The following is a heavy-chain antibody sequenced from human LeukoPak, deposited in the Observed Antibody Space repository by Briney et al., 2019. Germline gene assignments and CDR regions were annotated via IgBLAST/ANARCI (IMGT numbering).Heavy chain of an antibody. CDR1: GFTFSSYG. CDR2: ISGSAGST. D-gene: IGHD1-26*01. V-gene: IGHV3-23*01. Sequence: PGGSLRLSCAASGFTFSSYGMAWVRQAPGKGLEWVSAISGSAGSTYYAASVKGRFTISRDNSKNTLYLQMNSLRAEDPAVYYCAISGGYWAWAHWGQGTLVTVSS. CDR3: AISGGYWAWAH. J-gene: IGHJ4*02.